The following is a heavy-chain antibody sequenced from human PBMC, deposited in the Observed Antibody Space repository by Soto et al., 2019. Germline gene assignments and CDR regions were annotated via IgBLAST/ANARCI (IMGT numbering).Heavy chain of an antibody. CDR1: GYTFTGYC. CDR3: AREGGSSPKYFQH. Sequence: ASVKVSCRASGYTFTGYCIHWVRQAPGQGLEWMGWINPNSGVTNYAQKFQGRVTMTGDTSISTAYMELSRLRSDDTAVYYCAREGGSSPKYFQHWGQGTLVTVSS. J-gene: IGHJ1*01. CDR2: INPNSGVT. V-gene: IGHV1-2*02. D-gene: IGHD6-6*01.